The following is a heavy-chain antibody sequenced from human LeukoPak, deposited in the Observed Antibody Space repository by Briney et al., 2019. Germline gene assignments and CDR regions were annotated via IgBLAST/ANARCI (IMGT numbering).Heavy chain of an antibody. CDR1: GGTFSSYA. V-gene: IGHV1-69*05. D-gene: IGHD6-6*01. CDR3: CAGGNRAALDY. Sequence: SVKVSYTASGGTFSSYATSWVRQAPGQGLEWMGGIIPIFGTANYAQKFQGRVTITTDESTSTAYMELSSLRSEDTAVYYCCAGGNRAALDYWGQGTLVTVSS. J-gene: IGHJ4*02. CDR2: IIPIFGTA.